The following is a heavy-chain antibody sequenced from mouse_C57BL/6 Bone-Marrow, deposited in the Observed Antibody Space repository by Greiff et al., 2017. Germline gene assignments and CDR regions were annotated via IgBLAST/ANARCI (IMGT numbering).Heavy chain of an antibody. CDR3: AHHEGSGYDWYFDV. D-gene: IGHD1-1*01. Sequence: QVQLQQSGAELARPGASVKLSCKASGYTFTSYGMSWVKQRTGQGLEWIGEIYPRSGNTYYNEKFKGKATLTADKSSSTAYMELRSLTSEDSAVYFGAHHEGSGYDWYFDVWGTGTTVTVAS. CDR1: GYTFTSYG. CDR2: IYPRSGNT. J-gene: IGHJ1*03. V-gene: IGHV1-81*01.